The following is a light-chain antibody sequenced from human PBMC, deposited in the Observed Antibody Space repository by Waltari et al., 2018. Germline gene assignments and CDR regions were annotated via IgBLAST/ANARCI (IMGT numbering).Light chain of an antibody. CDR3: QSYDNRLNAWV. V-gene: IGLV1-40*01. Sequence: QSVLTQPPSVSGAPGQSVTISCTGTRSNIGAGYDVHWYQQFPGTAPKLLIFGDVKRPSGVPDRFSGSKSGTSASLAITGLRAEDEADYYCQSYDNRLNAWVFGGGTKLTVL. CDR2: GDV. CDR1: RSNIGAGYD. J-gene: IGLJ3*02.